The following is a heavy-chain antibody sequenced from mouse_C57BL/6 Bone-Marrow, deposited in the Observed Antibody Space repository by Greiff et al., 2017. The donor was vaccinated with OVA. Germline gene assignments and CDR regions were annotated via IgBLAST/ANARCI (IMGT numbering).Heavy chain of an antibody. CDR2: IYPRSGNT. CDR1: GYTFTSYG. V-gene: IGHV1-81*01. D-gene: IGHD3-2*02. Sequence: VQRVESGAELARPGASVKLSCKASGYTFTSYGISWVKQRTGQGLEWIGEIYPRSGNTYYNEKFKGKATLTADKSSSTAYMELRSLTSEDSAVYICARVRQLRLRPRFEYWGQGTTLTVSS. CDR3: ARVRQLRLRPRFEY. J-gene: IGHJ2*01.